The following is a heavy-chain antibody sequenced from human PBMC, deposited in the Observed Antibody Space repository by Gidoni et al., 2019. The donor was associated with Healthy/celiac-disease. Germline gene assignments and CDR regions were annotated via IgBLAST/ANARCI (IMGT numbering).Heavy chain of an antibody. D-gene: IGHD2-8*02. J-gene: IGHJ5*02. V-gene: IGHV4-34*01. CDR2: INHSGST. CDR3: ARGRADIVLVVYPWFDP. CDR1: GGSFSGYY. Sequence: QVQLQQWGAGLLKPSETLSLTCAVYGGSFSGYYWSWIRQPPGKGLEWIGEINHSGSTNYNPSLKSRVTISVDTSKNQFSLKLSSVTAADTAVYYCARGRADIVLVVYPWFDPWGQGTLVTVSS.